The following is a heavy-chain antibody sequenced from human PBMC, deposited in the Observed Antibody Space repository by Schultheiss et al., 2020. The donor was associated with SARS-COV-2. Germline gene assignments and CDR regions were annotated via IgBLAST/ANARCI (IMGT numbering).Heavy chain of an antibody. D-gene: IGHD2-15*01. J-gene: IGHJ4*02. V-gene: IGHV4-39*07. CDR3: ANGGGSLDY. Sequence: SETLSLTCTVSGGSISSSSYYWGWIRQPPGKGLEWIGSIYYSGSTYYNPSLRSRVTISGDTSKNQFSLKLSSVTAADTAVYYCANGGGSLDYWGQGTLVTVSS. CDR2: IYYSGST. CDR1: GGSISSSSYY.